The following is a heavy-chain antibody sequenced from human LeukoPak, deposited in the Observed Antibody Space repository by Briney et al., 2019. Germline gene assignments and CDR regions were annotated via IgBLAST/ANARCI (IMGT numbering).Heavy chain of an antibody. CDR1: GGTFSSYA. CDR2: IIPIFNTA. CDR3: AVISAAAATNHDY. D-gene: IGHD6-13*01. Sequence: SVKVSCKASGGTFSSYAISWVRQAPGQGLEWMGGIIPIFNTASYTQTFQGTVTSTAAESTSKAYMELNSLRSEHTAVYNCAVISAAAATNHDYWGQGTLVTVSP. V-gene: IGHV1-69*13. J-gene: IGHJ4*02.